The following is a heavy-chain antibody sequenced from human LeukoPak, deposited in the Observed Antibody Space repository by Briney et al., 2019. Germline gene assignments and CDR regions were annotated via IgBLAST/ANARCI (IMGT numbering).Heavy chain of an antibody. J-gene: IGHJ4*02. D-gene: IGHD3-10*01. CDR3: TTDLGLTLIRGVIVN. CDR2: IKGKGDGETT. Sequence: GGSLRLSCAASGFTFTNAWMTWVRQAPGKGLEWVGRIKGKGDGETTDYAAPVKGRFSMSRDDSKATVYLQMYSLEAEDTAVYYCTTDLGLTLIRGVIVNWGQGALVTVSS. CDR1: GFTFTNAW. V-gene: IGHV3-15*01.